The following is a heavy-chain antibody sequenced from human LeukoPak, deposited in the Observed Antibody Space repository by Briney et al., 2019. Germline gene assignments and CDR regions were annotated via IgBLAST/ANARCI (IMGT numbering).Heavy chain of an antibody. Sequence: SETLSLTCTVSGGSISGYYWSWIRQPPGKGLEWIGYIYYSGTTTYNPSLKSRVTISVDTSKNQFSLKLSSVTAADTAIYYCARDGRAGSLFAYWGQGTLVTVSS. V-gene: IGHV4-59*01. CDR3: ARDGRAGSLFAY. CDR2: IYYSGTT. CDR1: GGSISGYY. J-gene: IGHJ4*02. D-gene: IGHD6-19*01.